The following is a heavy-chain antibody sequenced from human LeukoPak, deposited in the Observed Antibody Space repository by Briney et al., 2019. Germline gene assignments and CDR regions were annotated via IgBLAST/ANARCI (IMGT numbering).Heavy chain of an antibody. Sequence: PGGSLRLSCAASVFTFSSYVMNWVRQAAGKGLEWVSKISSSGSAIYYADSVKGRFTISRDNAKSSLYLQMNSLRVEDTAVYYCARGGSLGYWGQGTLVTVSS. CDR1: VFTFSSYV. J-gene: IGHJ4*02. CDR2: ISSSGSAI. D-gene: IGHD6-19*01. V-gene: IGHV3-48*03. CDR3: ARGGSLGY.